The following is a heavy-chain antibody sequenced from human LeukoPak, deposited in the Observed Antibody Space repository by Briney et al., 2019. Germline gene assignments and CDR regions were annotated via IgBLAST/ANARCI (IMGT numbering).Heavy chain of an antibody. D-gene: IGHD3-3*01. Sequence: SETLSLTCTVSGGSISSYYWSWIRQPAGKGLEWIGRIYTGGSTNYNPSLKSRVTMSVDTSKNQFSLKLSSVTAADTAVYYCARVPANDFWRGYMDVWGKGATVTVSS. V-gene: IGHV4-4*07. CDR2: IYTGGST. CDR1: GGSISSYY. CDR3: ARVPANDFWRGYMDV. J-gene: IGHJ6*03.